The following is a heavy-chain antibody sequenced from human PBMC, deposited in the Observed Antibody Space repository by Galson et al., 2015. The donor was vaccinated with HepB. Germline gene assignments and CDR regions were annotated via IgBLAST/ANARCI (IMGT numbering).Heavy chain of an antibody. CDR3: AKDMEADTAMVDDY. Sequence: SLRLSCAASGFTFSSYAMSWVRQAPGKGLEWVSAISGSGGSTYYADSVKGRFTISRDNSKNTLYLQMNSLRAEDTALYYCAKDMEADTAMVDDYWGQGTLVTVSS. CDR2: ISGSGGST. D-gene: IGHD5-18*01. CDR1: GFTFSSYA. V-gene: IGHV3-23*01. J-gene: IGHJ4*02.